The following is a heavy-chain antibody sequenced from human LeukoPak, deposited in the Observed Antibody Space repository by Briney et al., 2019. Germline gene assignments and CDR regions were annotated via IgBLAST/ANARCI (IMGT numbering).Heavy chain of an antibody. J-gene: IGHJ6*02. CDR3: ARGKYCGGDCYFVAETYYYYYGMDV. Sequence: GASVKVSCKASGGTFSSYAISWVRQAPGQGLEWMGRIIPILGIANYAQKFQGRVTITADKSTSTAYMELSSLRSEDTAVYYCARGKYCGGDCYFVAETYYYYYGMDVWGQGTTVTVSS. CDR2: IIPILGIA. V-gene: IGHV1-69*04. D-gene: IGHD2-21*02. CDR1: GGTFSSYA.